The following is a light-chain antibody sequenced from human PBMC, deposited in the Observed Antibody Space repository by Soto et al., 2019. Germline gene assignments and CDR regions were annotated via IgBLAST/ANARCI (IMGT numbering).Light chain of an antibody. CDR1: QSVSSN. CDR3: HQYDDGPYT. V-gene: IGKV3-15*01. Sequence: EIVMTQSPATLSLSPGERATLSCGASQSVSSNVAWYQQIHGQPXRLLIYGASTRATGIPVRFSGSGSGTELTITISSLQSEDFEVYYCHQYDDGPYTFGQGTKVDIK. CDR2: GAS. J-gene: IGKJ2*01.